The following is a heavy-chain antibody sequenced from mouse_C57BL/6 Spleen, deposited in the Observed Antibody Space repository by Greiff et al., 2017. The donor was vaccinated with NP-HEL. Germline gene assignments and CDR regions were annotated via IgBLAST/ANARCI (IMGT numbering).Heavy chain of an antibody. D-gene: IGHD2-1*01. CDR1: GYTFTEYT. CDR3: ARHEGPYGNYYAMDY. Sequence: QVQLQQSGAELVKPGASVKLSCTASGYTFTEYTIHWVKQRSGQGLEWIGWFYPGSGSIKYNEKFKDKVTLTADKSSSTGYMELSRLTSEDAAVYFCARHEGPYGNYYAMDYWGQGTSVTVSS. CDR2: FYPGSGSI. V-gene: IGHV1-62-2*01. J-gene: IGHJ4*01.